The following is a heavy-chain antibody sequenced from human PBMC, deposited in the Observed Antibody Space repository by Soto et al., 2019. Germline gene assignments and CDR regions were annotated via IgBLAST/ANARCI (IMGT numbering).Heavy chain of an antibody. CDR1: GFTFSSYG. Sequence: QVQLVESGGGVVQPGRSLRLSCAASGFTFSSYGMHWVRQAPGKGLEWVAVIWYDGSNKYYADSVKGRFTISRDNSKNTLEVQMNRLRAEATDVHYGGREKGEGSTSCPAGSYYCGMDVWGQGTTVTVSS. J-gene: IGHJ6*02. D-gene: IGHD2-2*01. V-gene: IGHV3-33*01. CDR3: GREKGEGSTSCPAGSYYCGMDV. CDR2: IWYDGSNK.